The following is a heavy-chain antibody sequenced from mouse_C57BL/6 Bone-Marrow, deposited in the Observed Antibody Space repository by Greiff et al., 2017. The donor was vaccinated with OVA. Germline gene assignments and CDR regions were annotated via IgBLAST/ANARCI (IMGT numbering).Heavy chain of an antibody. D-gene: IGHD4-1*02. CDR3: TRYNWDGYFDY. CDR1: GFTFSDAW. J-gene: IGHJ2*01. V-gene: IGHV6-6*01. Sequence: EVKLQESGGGLVQPGGSMKLSCAASGFTFSDAWMDWVRQSPEKGLEWVAEIRNKANNHATYYAESVKGRFTISRDDSKSSVYLQMNSLRAEDTGIYYCTRYNWDGYFDYWGQGTTLTVSS. CDR2: IRNKANNHAT.